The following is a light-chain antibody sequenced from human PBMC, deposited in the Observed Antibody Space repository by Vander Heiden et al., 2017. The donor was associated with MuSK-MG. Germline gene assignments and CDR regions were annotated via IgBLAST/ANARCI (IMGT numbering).Light chain of an antibody. Sequence: DIVMTQSPDSLSVSLGGRATINCKASQSLFHSDNSKDFLAWYHQKPGQPPKLLMSWASTRESGVPDPFSGSRSGTDFTLTISSLQAEDVTVYYCQQYLAAPLTFGHGTTVDIK. CDR1: QSLFHSDNSKDF. J-gene: IGKJ3*01. V-gene: IGKV4-1*01. CDR2: WAS. CDR3: QQYLAAPLT.